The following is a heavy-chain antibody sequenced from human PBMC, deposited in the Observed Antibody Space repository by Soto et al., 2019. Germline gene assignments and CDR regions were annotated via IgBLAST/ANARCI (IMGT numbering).Heavy chain of an antibody. Sequence: GGSLRLSCEASLFTFGSYGMHWVRQAPGKGLEWVAVISYDGSNKYYADSVKGRFTISRDNSKNTLYLQMNSLRAEDTAVYYCAKDRPRWGYYYYGMDFWGQGTTVTVSS. J-gene: IGHJ6*02. CDR2: ISYDGSNK. V-gene: IGHV3-30*18. D-gene: IGHD3-16*01. CDR1: LFTFGSYG. CDR3: AKDRPRWGYYYYGMDF.